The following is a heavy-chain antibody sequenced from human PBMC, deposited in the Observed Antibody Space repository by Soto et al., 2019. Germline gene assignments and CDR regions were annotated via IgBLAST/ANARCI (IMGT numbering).Heavy chain of an antibody. V-gene: IGHV3-33*01. CDR3: ARDLHRNLSPDY. CDR2: IWYDGSNK. CDR1: GFTFSSYG. D-gene: IGHD1-1*01. Sequence: QVQLVESGGGVVQPGRSLRLSCAASGFTFSSYGMHWVRQAPGKGLEWVAVIWYDGSNKYYADSVKGRFTISRDNSKNTLYLQMNSLRAEDTAVYYCARDLHRNLSPDYWGQGTLVTVSS. J-gene: IGHJ4*02.